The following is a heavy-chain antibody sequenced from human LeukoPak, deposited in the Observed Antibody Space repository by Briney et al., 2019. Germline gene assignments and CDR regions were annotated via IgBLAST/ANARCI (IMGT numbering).Heavy chain of an antibody. CDR2: IYSGGST. CDR3: ARSEGFSSGYYAHNWFDP. CDR1: GFTVSSNY. D-gene: IGHD3-22*01. Sequence: GGSLRLSCAASGFTVSSNYMSWVRQAPGKGLEWVSVIYSGGSTYYADSVKGRFTISRDNSKNTLYLQMNSLRAEDTAVHYCARSEGFSSGYYAHNWFDPWGQGTLVTVSS. V-gene: IGHV3-66*01. J-gene: IGHJ5*02.